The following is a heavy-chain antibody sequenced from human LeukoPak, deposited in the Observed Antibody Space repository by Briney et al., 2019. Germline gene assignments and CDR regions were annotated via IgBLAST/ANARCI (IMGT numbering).Heavy chain of an antibody. V-gene: IGHV3-9*01. J-gene: IGHJ4*02. CDR2: ISWNSGSI. CDR3: AKALGVGVSNFDY. CDR1: GFTFDDYA. Sequence: HPGGSLRLSCAASGFTFDDYAMHWVRQAPGKGLEWVSGISWNSGSIGYADSVKGRFTISRDNAKNSLYLQMNSLSAEDTALYYCAKALGVGVSNFDYWGQGTLVTVSS. D-gene: IGHD5/OR15-5a*01.